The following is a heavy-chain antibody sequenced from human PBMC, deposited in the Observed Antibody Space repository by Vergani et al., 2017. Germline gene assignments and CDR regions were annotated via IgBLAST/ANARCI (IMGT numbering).Heavy chain of an antibody. V-gene: IGHV4-34*01. Sequence: QVQLQQWGAGLLKPSETLSLTCAVYGGSFSGYYWSWIRQPPGKGLGWIGSIYYSGSTYYNPSLKSRVTISVDTSKNQFSLKLSSVTAADTAVYYCARDRLGVGCFDYWGQGTLVTVSS. CDR3: ARDRLGVGCFDY. CDR2: IYYSGST. CDR1: GGSFSGYY. D-gene: IGHD3-10*01. J-gene: IGHJ4*02.